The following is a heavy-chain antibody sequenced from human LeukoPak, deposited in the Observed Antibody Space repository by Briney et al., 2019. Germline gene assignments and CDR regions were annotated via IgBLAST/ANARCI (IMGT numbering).Heavy chain of an antibody. V-gene: IGHV4-59*08. Sequence: SETLSLTCTVSGGSISSYYWSWIRQPPGKGLEWIGYIYYSGSTYYNPSLKSRVTISVDTSKNQFSLKLSSVTAADTAVYYCARAYDSSGYGVAFDIWGQGTMVTVSS. CDR1: GGSISSYY. CDR3: ARAYDSSGYGVAFDI. CDR2: IYYSGST. J-gene: IGHJ3*02. D-gene: IGHD3-22*01.